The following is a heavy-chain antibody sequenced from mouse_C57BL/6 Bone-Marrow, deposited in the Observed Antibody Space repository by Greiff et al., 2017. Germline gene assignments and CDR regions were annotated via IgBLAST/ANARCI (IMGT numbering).Heavy chain of an antibody. J-gene: IGHJ1*03. D-gene: IGHD1-1*01. CDR3: RRNYYSSSDWDFDV. V-gene: IGHV1-15*01. Sequence: QVQLQQSGAELVRPGASVTLSCKASGYTFTDYEMHWVKQTPVHGLEWIGAIDPETGGTAYNQKFKGKAILTADKSSSTAYMELRSLTSEDSAVYYCRRNYYSSSDWDFDVWGTGTTVTVSS. CDR1: GYTFTDYE. CDR2: IDPETGGT.